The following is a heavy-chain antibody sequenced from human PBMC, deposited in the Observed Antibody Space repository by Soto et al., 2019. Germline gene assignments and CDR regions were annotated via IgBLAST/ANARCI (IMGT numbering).Heavy chain of an antibody. CDR3: AREKAGGFGEH. CDR1: GGTFSSYT. J-gene: IGHJ1*01. CDR2: IIPILGIA. D-gene: IGHD3-10*01. Sequence: QVQLVQSGAEVKKPGSSVKVSCKASGGTFSSYTISWVRQAPGQGLEWMGRIIPILGIANYAQKFQGRVTRPGDKAPGTAYVELSSLRSEDPAVYYCAREKAGGFGEHWGQGTLVTVSS. V-gene: IGHV1-69*02.